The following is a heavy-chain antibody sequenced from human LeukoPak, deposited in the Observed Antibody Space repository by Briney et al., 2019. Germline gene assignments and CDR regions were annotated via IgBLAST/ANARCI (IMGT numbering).Heavy chain of an antibody. J-gene: IGHJ4*02. V-gene: IGHV4-34*01. CDR2: MNDSGRT. Sequence: SETLSLTCVASGGSFSNYYWSWIRQAPGKGLEWIGEMNDSGRTYYNTSLKSGFTISADTTKKEFSLMLSYVTGADAAVYYCARAWGLSRAVVGGTATHYLDSWGERTLVTVSS. CDR3: ARAWGLSRAVVGGTATHYLDS. CDR1: GGSFSNYY. D-gene: IGHD3-16*01.